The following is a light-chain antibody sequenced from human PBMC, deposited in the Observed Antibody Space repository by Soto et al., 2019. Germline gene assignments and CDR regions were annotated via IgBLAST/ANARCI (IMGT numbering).Light chain of an antibody. J-gene: IGKJ4*01. CDR1: QGIAPY. CDR3: QKYNSAPLT. V-gene: IGKV1-27*01. CDR2: ATS. Sequence: DVQMTQSPSSLSAFVGDRVTITCRASQGIAPYLAWFQQKPGKVPKLLIYATSTLQSGVPSRFSGSGSGTDFTLTISSLQPEDGATYYCQKYNSAPLTFGGGTKGDIK.